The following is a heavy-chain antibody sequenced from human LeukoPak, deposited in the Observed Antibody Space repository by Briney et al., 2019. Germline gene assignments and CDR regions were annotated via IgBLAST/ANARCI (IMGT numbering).Heavy chain of an antibody. CDR2: IIPIFGTA. D-gene: IGHD2-15*01. CDR3: ARDPIPPYCSGGSCYSMNYFDC. J-gene: IGHJ4*02. V-gene: IGHV1-69*05. CDR1: GGTFSSYA. Sequence: SVKVSCKASGGTFSSYAISWVRQAPGQGLEWMGRIIPIFGTANYAQKFQGRVTITTDESTSTAYMELSSLRSEDTAVYYCARDPIPPYCSGGSCYSMNYFDCWGQGTLVTVSS.